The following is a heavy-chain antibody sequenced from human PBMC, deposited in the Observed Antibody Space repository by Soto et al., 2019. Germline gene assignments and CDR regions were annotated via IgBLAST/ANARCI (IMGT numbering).Heavy chain of an antibody. Sequence: GRSLRLSCTASGFTFGDYAMSWFRQAPGKGLEWVGFIRSKAYGGTTEYAASVKGRFTISRDDSKSIAYLQMNSLKTEDTAVYYCTRDRGHYYDSSGYYDAFDIWGQGTMVTVSS. CDR3: TRDRGHYYDSSGYYDAFDI. J-gene: IGHJ3*02. CDR2: IRSKAYGGTT. V-gene: IGHV3-49*03. CDR1: GFTFGDYA. D-gene: IGHD3-22*01.